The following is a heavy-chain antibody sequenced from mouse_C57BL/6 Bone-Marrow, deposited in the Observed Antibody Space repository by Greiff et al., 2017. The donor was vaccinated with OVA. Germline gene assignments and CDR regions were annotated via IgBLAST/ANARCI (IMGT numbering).Heavy chain of an antibody. D-gene: IGHD1-1*01. V-gene: IGHV1-7*01. CDR2: INPSSGYT. Sequence: QVQLQQSGAELAKPGASVKLSCKASGYTITSYWMHWVKQRPGQGLEWIGYINPSSGYTKYNQKFKDKATLTADKSSSTAYMQLSSLTYEDSAVDYCARSDTTVVPPFAYWGQGTLVTVSA. J-gene: IGHJ3*01. CDR1: GYTITSYW. CDR3: ARSDTTVVPPFAY.